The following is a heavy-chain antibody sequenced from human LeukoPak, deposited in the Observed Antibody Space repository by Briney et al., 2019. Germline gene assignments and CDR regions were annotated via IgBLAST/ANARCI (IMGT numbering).Heavy chain of an antibody. V-gene: IGHV4-61*09. Sequence: NPSETLSLTCTVSGGSISSGSYYWSWIRRPAGKGLEWIGHIYTSGSTTYNPSLKSRVTISVDTSKNQFSLKLSSVTAADTAVYYCARVGGDGYNDYWGQGTLVTVSS. CDR3: ARVGGDGYNDY. J-gene: IGHJ4*02. CDR2: IYTSGST. D-gene: IGHD5-24*01. CDR1: GGSISSGSYY.